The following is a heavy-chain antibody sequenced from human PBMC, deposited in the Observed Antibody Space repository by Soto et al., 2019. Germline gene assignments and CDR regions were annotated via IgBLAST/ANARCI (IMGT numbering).Heavy chain of an antibody. CDR3: ARGDYGGLIAY. V-gene: IGHV3-30*03. CDR1: GFTFSSYG. D-gene: IGHD4-17*01. Sequence: QVQLVESGGGVVQPGRSLRLSCAASGFTFSSYGMHWVRQAPGKGLEWVAVISYDGSNKYYADSVKGRFTISRDNSKNPLDLQMNSLRAEDTAVYYCARGDYGGLIAYWGQGTLVTVSS. J-gene: IGHJ4*02. CDR2: ISYDGSNK.